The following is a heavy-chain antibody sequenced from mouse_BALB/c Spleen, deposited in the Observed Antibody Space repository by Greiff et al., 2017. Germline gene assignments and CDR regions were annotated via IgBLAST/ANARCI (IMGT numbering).Heavy chain of an antibody. Sequence: EVMLVESGGGLVQPGGSRKLSCAASGFTFSSFGMHWVRQAPEKGLEWVAYISSGSSTIYYADTVKGRFTISRDNPKNTLFLQMTSLRSEDTAMYYCARDGWDEDYYAMDYWGQGTSVTVSS. CDR2: ISSGSSTI. D-gene: IGHD4-1*01. J-gene: IGHJ4*01. V-gene: IGHV5-17*02. CDR1: GFTFSSFG. CDR3: ARDGWDEDYYAMDY.